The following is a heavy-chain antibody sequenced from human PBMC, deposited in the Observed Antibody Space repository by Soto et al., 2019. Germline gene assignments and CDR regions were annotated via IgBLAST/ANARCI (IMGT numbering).Heavy chain of an antibody. Sequence: QVQLVQSGAEVKKPGASVKVSCKASGYTFTNYYIHWVRQAPGQGLEWMGWIDGDSGDTKDAQKFQGWVTMTRDTSINTAYMGLSRLTSGDTAVYYCARTPNNGRAGVYGMDVWGQGTTVTVSS. V-gene: IGHV1-2*04. CDR1: GYTFTNYY. D-gene: IGHD2-8*01. CDR2: IDGDSGDT. J-gene: IGHJ6*02. CDR3: ARTPNNGRAGVYGMDV.